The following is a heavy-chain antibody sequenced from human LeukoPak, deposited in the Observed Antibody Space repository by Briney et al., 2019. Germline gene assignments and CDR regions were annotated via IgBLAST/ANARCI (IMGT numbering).Heavy chain of an antibody. CDR2: INPNSGGT. CDR3: ARSGAAAGSYYYYGMDV. J-gene: IGHJ6*02. D-gene: IGHD6-13*01. Sequence: ASVKVSCKASGYTFTGYYMHWVRQAPGQGLEWMGWINPNSGGTNYAQKFQGWVTMTRDTSISTAYMELSRLRSDDTAVYYCARSGAAAGSYYYYGMDVWGQGTTVTVSS. V-gene: IGHV1-2*04. CDR1: GYTFTGYY.